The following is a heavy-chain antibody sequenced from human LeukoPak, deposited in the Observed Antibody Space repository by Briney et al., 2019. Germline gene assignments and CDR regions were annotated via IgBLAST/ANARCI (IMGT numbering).Heavy chain of an antibody. Sequence: SETLSLTCTVSGGSISSYYWSWIRQPPGKGLEWIGYIYYSGSTNYNPSLKSRVTISVDTSKNQFSLKLSSVTAADTAVYYCARARLTVKNTAFDIWGEGRIVTVSS. CDR1: GGSISSYY. CDR2: IYYSGST. CDR3: ARARLTVKNTAFDI. D-gene: IGHD4-11*01. J-gene: IGHJ3*02. V-gene: IGHV4-59*01.